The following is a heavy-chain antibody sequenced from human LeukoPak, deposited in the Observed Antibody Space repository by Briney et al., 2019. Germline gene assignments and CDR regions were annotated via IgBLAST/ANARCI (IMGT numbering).Heavy chain of an antibody. CDR2: ISYDGSNK. V-gene: IGHV3-30*18. CDR3: AKELTRPNRPVAGLNY. CDR1: GFTFSAYG. D-gene: IGHD6-19*01. Sequence: GRSLRLSCAASGFTFSAYGMHWVRQAPGKGLEWVAIISYDGSNKYYPNSVKGRFTISRDDSKNTLYLQMNSLRTEDTAVYYCAKELTRPNRPVAGLNYWGQGTLVTVSS. J-gene: IGHJ4*02.